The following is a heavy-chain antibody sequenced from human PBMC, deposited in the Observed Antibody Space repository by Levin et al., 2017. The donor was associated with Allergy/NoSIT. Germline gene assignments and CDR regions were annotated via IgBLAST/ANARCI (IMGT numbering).Heavy chain of an antibody. CDR2: ISSSGSTI. CDR1: GFTFSSYE. Sequence: GGSLRLSCAASGFTFSSYEMNWVRQAPGKGLEWVSYISSSGSTIYYADSVKGRFTISRDNAKNSLYLQMNSLRAEDTAVYYCARASEENRRALSFSPGGYWGQGTLVTVSS. CDR3: ARASEENRRALSFSPGGY. D-gene: IGHD3/OR15-3a*01. V-gene: IGHV3-48*03. J-gene: IGHJ4*02.